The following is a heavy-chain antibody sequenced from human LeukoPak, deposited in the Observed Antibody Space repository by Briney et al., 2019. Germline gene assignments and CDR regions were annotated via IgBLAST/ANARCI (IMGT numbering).Heavy chain of an antibody. D-gene: IGHD5-18*01. CDR3: ARPGYSYGYDFGY. CDR2: IWYDGSNE. Sequence: GRSLRPSCAASGFTFSSYGMHWVRQAPGKGLEWVAVIWYDGSNEYYADSVKGRFTISRDNSKNTLYLQMNSLRAEDTAVYYCARPGYSYGYDFGYWGQGTLVTVSS. J-gene: IGHJ4*02. CDR1: GFTFSSYG. V-gene: IGHV3-33*01.